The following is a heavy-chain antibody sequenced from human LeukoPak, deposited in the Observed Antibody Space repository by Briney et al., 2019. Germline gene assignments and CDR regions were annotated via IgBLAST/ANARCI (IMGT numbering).Heavy chain of an antibody. CDR2: IYHSGST. J-gene: IGHJ4*02. V-gene: IGHV4-39*07. D-gene: IGHD5-24*01. CDR1: DGSIISSSYY. Sequence: PSETLSLTCTVSDGSIISSSYYWGWIRQPPGKGLEWIGSIYHSGSTYYNPSLKSRVTISVDTSKNQFSLKLSSVTAADTAVYYCARGYKGTPFDYWGQGTLVTVSS. CDR3: ARGYKGTPFDY.